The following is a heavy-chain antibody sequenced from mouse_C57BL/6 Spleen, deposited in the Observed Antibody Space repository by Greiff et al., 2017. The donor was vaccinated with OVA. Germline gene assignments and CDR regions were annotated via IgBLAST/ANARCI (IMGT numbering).Heavy chain of an antibody. CDR2: IYPGSGST. J-gene: IGHJ1*03. CDR1: GYTFTSYW. D-gene: IGHD1-1*01. CDR3: ARGDTTVWYFDV. Sequence: VQLQHPGAELVKPGASVKMSCKASGYTFTSYWITWVKQRPGQGLEWIGDIYPGSGSTNYNEKFKSKATLTVDTSSSTAYMQLSSLTSEDSAVYYCARGDTTVWYFDVWGTGTTVTVSS. V-gene: IGHV1-55*01.